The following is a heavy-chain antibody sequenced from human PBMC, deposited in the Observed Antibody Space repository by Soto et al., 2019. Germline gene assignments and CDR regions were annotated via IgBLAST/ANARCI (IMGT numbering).Heavy chain of an antibody. D-gene: IGHD4-17*01. CDR2: INHSGST. CDR1: GRSFSGYG. Sequence: PWETLSLTCVVNGRSFSGYGWSWIREPPGKGVEWIGEINHSGSTNYNPSLKSRVTISVDTSKNQFSLKLSSVTAADTAVYYCATLTTVTQYYYYYYMYVWGKGTTLTVSS. V-gene: IGHV4-34*01. CDR3: ATLTTVTQYYYYYYMYV. J-gene: IGHJ6*03.